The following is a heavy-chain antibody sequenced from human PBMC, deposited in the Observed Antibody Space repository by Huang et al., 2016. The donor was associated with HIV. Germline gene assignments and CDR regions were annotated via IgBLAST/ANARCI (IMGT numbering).Heavy chain of an antibody. Sequence: EVQLVESGGGSVQPGGSLIPCCAASGSNFKTMHWVRQASGKGRELVGRIRNKANNYATAYAASVRGRFTISRDDSRSTAYLQMTSLRIEDTALYYCIILDGDYWGLGILVTVSS. J-gene: IGHJ4*02. D-gene: IGHD3-3*02. CDR1: GSNFKT. V-gene: IGHV3-73*01. CDR3: IILDGDY. CDR2: IRNKANNYAT.